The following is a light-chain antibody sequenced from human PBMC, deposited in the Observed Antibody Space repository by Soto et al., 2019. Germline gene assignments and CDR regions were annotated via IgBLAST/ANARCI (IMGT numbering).Light chain of an antibody. CDR3: QQRSTAYT. CDR2: DSS. J-gene: IGKJ2*01. CDR1: QSVSIY. V-gene: IGKV3-11*01. Sequence: EVVLTQSPATLSLSPGERATLSCRASQSVSIYLAWYQQKPGQAPRLLIYDSSNRATGVPARFSGSGSGTDFPLSISSLEPEDFAVYYCQQRSTAYTFGQGTKLEIK.